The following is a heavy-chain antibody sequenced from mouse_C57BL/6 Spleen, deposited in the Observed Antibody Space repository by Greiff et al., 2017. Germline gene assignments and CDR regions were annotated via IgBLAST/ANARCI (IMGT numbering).Heavy chain of an antibody. D-gene: IGHD1-1*01. CDR2: INPNNGGT. CDR3: AREITTVVARDWFAY. CDR1: GYTFTDYY. V-gene: IGHV1-26*01. Sequence: VQLQQSGPELVKPGASVKISCKASGYTFTDYYMNWVKQSHGKSLEWIGDINPNNGGTSYNQKFKGKATLTVDKSSSTAYMELRSLTSEDSAVYYCAREITTVVARDWFAYWGQGTLVTVSA. J-gene: IGHJ3*01.